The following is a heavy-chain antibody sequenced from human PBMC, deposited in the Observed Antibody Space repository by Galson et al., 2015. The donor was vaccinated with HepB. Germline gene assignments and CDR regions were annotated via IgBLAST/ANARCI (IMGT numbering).Heavy chain of an antibody. V-gene: IGHV2-5*02. CDR1: GFSLSTSGVG. D-gene: IGHD6-6*01. CDR3: AHRLQESIVALDVYEM. CDR2: IFWDDDK. Sequence: PALVKPTQTLTLTCTFSGFSLSTSGVGGGWIRQPPGKALEWLALIFWDDDKRYSPSLKSRLTISKDTSKNQVVLTMTNMDPVDTATYYCAHRLQESIVALDVYEMWGQGTMVTVSS. J-gene: IGHJ3*02.